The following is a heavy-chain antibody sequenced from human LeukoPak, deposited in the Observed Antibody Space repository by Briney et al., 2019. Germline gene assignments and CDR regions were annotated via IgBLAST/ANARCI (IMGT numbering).Heavy chain of an antibody. CDR1: GYTFTSYG. CDR3: ARDPGGDYYDSSGYYYPLIY. CDR2: ISAYNGNT. D-gene: IGHD3-22*01. Sequence: VKVSCKASGYTFTSYGISWVRQAPGQGLEWMGWISAYNGNTNYAQKLQGRVTMTTDTSTSTAYMELRSLRSEDTAVYYCARDPGGDYYDSSGYYYPLIYWGQGTLVTVSS. V-gene: IGHV1-18*01. J-gene: IGHJ4*02.